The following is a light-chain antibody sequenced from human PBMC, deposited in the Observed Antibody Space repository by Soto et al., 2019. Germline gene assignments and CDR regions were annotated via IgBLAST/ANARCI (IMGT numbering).Light chain of an antibody. V-gene: IGKV3-15*01. CDR2: GAS. J-gene: IGKJ3*01. Sequence: DIVMTQSPATLSVSPGERATLSCRASQSINTNLAWYQQKPGQAPRLLIYGASTRATVIPARFSGSGSGTEFTLTISGLQAYDFAGYYCQQYHHWPPKVTFGPGTRVDI. CDR3: QQYHHWPPKVT. CDR1: QSINTN.